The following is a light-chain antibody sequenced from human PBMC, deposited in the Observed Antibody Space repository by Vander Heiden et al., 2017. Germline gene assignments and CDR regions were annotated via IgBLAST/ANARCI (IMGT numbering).Light chain of an antibody. CDR3: QVGDSSTEV. Sequence: SYELPQPLSVSVALGQTARITCGGNNIGSKNGHWDQQKPGQAPVLVIYRDSNRPAGIPERFSGSNSGNTATLTISRAQAGDEADYYWQVGDSSTEVFGGGTKLTVL. V-gene: IGLV3-9*01. J-gene: IGLJ2*01. CDR1: NIGSKN. CDR2: RDS.